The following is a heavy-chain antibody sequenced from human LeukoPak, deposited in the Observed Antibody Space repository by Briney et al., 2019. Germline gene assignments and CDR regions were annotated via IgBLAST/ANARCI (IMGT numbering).Heavy chain of an antibody. CDR2: ISSSGSTI. J-gene: IGHJ3*02. CDR1: GSTFSSYE. V-gene: IGHV3-48*03. D-gene: IGHD4-17*01. CDR3: ARDGERDYGDSNGAFDI. Sequence: GGSLRLSCAASGSTFSSYEMSWVRQAPGKGLEWVSYISSSGSTIYYADSVKGRFTISRDNAKNSLYLQMNSLRAEDTAVYYCARDGERDYGDSNGAFDIWGQGTMVTVSS.